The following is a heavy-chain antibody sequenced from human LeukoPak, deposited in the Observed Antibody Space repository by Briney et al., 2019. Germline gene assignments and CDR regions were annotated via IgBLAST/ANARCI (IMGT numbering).Heavy chain of an antibody. V-gene: IGHV3-23*01. CDR2: ISGSGGST. CDR1: GFTFSSYA. CDR3: AKDGILYGDYVIY. D-gene: IGHD4-17*01. Sequence: GGSLRLSCAASGFTFSSYAMSWVRQAPGKGLEWVSAISGSGGSTYYADSVKGRFTISRDNSKNALYLQMNGLRAEDTAVYYCAKDGILYGDYVIYWGQGTLVTVSS. J-gene: IGHJ4*02.